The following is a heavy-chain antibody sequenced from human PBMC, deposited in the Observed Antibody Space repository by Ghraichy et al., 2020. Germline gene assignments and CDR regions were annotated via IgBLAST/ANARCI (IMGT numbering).Heavy chain of an antibody. CDR1: GGSFSGYQ. D-gene: IGHD3-22*01. CDR3: ARKAYYYESMAYTL. V-gene: IGHV4-34*01. CDR2: INDDGNT. Sequence: SETLSLTCAVYGGSFSGYQWSWIRQTPGKGPEWIGEINDDGNTNSNPSLKSRVTLLVDTSKKQFSLRLNYVTAADTAVYYCARKAYYYESMAYTLWGQGTLVTVSS. J-gene: IGHJ1*01.